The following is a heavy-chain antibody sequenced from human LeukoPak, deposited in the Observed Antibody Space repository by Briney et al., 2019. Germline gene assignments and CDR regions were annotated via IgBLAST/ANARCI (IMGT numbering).Heavy chain of an antibody. V-gene: IGHV4-59*11. CDR3: ARFSSGCTTDSCYLSN. CDR2: IHDTGNT. J-gene: IGHJ4*02. Sequence: SSETLSLTCTVSGGSPSNHYWSWIRQPPGKGLELVGHIHDTGNTFYNPSLRGRATISLDTSNSQFSLRLTSMTTADTAVYYCARFSSGCTTDSCYLSNWGQGTLVSVS. D-gene: IGHD2-2*01. CDR1: GGSPSNHY.